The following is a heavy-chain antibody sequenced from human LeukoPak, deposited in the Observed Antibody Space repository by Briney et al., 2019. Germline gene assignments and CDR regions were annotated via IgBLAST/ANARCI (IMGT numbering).Heavy chain of an antibody. Sequence: PSETLSLTCTVSGGSISSYHWSWIRQSPGKGLEWMGYIQYSGSTSRNPSLKSRVTISVDTSKNQFSLKLSSVTAADTAVYYCASLIYDSSGYYFDKWGQGTLVTVSS. CDR1: GGSISSYH. J-gene: IGHJ4*02. CDR2: IQYSGST. CDR3: ASLIYDSSGYYFDK. V-gene: IGHV4-59*08. D-gene: IGHD3-22*01.